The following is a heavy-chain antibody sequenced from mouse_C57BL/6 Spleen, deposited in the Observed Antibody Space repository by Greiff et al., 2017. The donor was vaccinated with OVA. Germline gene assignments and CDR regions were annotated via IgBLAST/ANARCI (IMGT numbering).Heavy chain of an antibody. CDR1: GYAFTNYL. Sequence: VQLQESGAELVRPGTSVKVSCKASGYAFTNYLIEWVKQRPGQGLEWIGVINPGSGGTTYNEKFKGKATLTADKSSSTAYMQRSRLASEYSAVYFCARRGCITTVLACYYFDYWGQGTTLTVSS. J-gene: IGHJ2*01. CDR3: ARRGCITTVLACYYFDY. CDR2: INPGSGGT. D-gene: IGHD1-1*01. V-gene: IGHV1-54*01.